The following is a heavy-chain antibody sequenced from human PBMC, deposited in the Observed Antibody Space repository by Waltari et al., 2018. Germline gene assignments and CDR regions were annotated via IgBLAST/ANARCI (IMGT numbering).Heavy chain of an antibody. J-gene: IGHJ4*02. CDR2: IYSGGSR. Sequence: EVQLVESGGGLIQPGGSLRLSCAASGFTLRRNYISWVRQAPGKGLEWVSVIYSGGSRYYADSVRGRFTISRDNSKNTLYLQMNSLRAEDTAVYFCAGGAYSYSYLDYWGQGTLVTVSS. CDR1: GFTLRRNY. CDR3: AGGAYSYSYLDY. D-gene: IGHD4-4*01. V-gene: IGHV3-53*01.